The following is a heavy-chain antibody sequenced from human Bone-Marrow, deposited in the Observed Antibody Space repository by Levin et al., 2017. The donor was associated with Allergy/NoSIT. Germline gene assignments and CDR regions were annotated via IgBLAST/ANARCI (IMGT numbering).Heavy chain of an antibody. V-gene: IGHV1-8*01. CDR1: GYSFTTYD. CDR2: MSPNSANT. Sequence: PVASVKVSCKASGYSFTTYDINWVRQAPGQGLEWLGWMSPNSANTGYSQKFQGRITLTRDTSISTAYMELSSLRSEDTAVYYCARNMPNGGTFDNWGQGTLVTVSS. D-gene: IGHD2-2*01. CDR3: ARNMPNGGTFDN. J-gene: IGHJ4*02.